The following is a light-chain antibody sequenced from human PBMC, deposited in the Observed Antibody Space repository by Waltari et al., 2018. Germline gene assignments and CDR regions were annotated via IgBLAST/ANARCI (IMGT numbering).Light chain of an antibody. V-gene: IGLV3-25*03. J-gene: IGLJ3*02. CDR3: LSADSSGTSKV. CDR2: KDT. Sequence: ITCSGDALPKQYAFWYQQKPGQAPVLIIDKDTQRPSGIPERFSGSSSGTTVTMTISGVQAEDEADYYCLSADSSGTSKVFGGGTKLTVL. CDR1: ALPKQY.